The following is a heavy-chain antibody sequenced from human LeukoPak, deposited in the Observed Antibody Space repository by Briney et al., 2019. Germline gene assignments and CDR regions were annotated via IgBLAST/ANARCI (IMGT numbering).Heavy chain of an antibody. J-gene: IGHJ4*02. CDR3: ARTPRYSSSWYEPYFDY. D-gene: IGHD6-13*01. CDR2: INHSGST. V-gene: IGHV4-34*01. Sequence: PSETLSLTCAVYGGSFSGYYWSWIRQPPGKGLEWIGEINHSGSTNYNPSLKSRVTISVDTSKNQFSLKLSSVTAADTAVYYCARTPRYSSSWYEPYFDYWGQGTLVTVSS. CDR1: GGSFSGYY.